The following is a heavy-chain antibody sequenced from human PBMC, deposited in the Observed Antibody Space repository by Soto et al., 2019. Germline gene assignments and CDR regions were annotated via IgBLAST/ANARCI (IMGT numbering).Heavy chain of an antibody. CDR1: GFTFSDYY. D-gene: IGHD2-15*01. CDR3: ARDSRPVTL. Sequence: QVQLVESEGGLVKPGGSLRLSCAASGFTFSDYYMNWIRQAPGKGLEWVSNISSSDNTIYYADSVKGRFTISRDNAKNSLYLQMSSLRAEDTAVYYCARDSRPVTLWGQGTLVTVSS. J-gene: IGHJ4*02. V-gene: IGHV3-11*01. CDR2: ISSSDNTI.